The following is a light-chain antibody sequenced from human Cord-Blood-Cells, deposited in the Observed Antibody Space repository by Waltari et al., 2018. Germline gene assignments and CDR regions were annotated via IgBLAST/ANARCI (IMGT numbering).Light chain of an antibody. J-gene: IGLJ2*01. Sequence: SYVLTQPPSVSVAPGQTARITCGGNNIGSKSVHWCQQKPGQAPVLVVYDDSDRPSGIPERVSGSNSGNTATLTIGRVEAGDEGDYYCQVLNSSSDFGVFGGGTKLTDL. CDR2: DDS. CDR3: QVLNSSSDFGV. CDR1: NIGSKS. V-gene: IGLV3-21*02.